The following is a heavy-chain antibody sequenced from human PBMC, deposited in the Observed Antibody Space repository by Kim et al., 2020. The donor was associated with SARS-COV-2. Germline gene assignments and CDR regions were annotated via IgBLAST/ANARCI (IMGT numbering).Heavy chain of an antibody. J-gene: IGHJ4*02. D-gene: IGHD2-2*01. CDR2: TI. CDR3: ARISNAWAGL. V-gene: IGHV3-11*01. Sequence: TIYSADSVKDRFTIASDNAENSLYLQMNSLRAEDTAVYFCARISNAWAGLWGQGTLVTVSS.